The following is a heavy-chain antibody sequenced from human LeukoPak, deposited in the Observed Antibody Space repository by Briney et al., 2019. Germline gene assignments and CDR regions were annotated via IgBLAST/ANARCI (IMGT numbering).Heavy chain of an antibody. CDR2: IYYSGST. V-gene: IGHV4-59*08. Sequence: PSETLSLTCTVSGGSISSYYWSLIRQPPGKGLEWIGYIYYSGSTNYNPSLKSRVTISVDTSKNQFSLKLSSVTAAGTAVYYCARYSRTIFGVVTHRGLFDYWGQGTLVTVSS. J-gene: IGHJ4*02. CDR1: GGSISSYY. D-gene: IGHD3-3*01. CDR3: ARYSRTIFGVVTHRGLFDY.